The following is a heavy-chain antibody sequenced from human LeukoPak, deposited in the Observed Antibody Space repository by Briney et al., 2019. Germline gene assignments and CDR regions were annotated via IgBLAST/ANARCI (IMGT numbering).Heavy chain of an antibody. CDR2: IYTSGST. CDR3: AREEGSDPPFDYYYYYMDV. V-gene: IGHV4-4*07. J-gene: IGHJ6*03. CDR1: GGSISSYY. D-gene: IGHD6-25*01. Sequence: SETLSLTCTVSGGSISSYYWSWIRQPAGKGLEWIGRIYTSGSTNYNPSLKSRVTMLVDTSKNQFPLKLSSVTAADTAVYYCAREEGSDPPFDYYYYYMDVWGKGTTVTVSS.